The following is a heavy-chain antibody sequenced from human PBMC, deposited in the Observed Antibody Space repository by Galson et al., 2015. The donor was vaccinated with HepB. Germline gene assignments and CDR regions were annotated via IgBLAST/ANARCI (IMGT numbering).Heavy chain of an antibody. V-gene: IGHV3-30*02. CDR1: GFTFSNFG. Sequence: SLRLSCAASGFTFSNFGMHWVRQAPGKGLEWLSFIRYDGSNRYYADSLKGRFTISRDNFENTLYLQMNSLRAEDTAVYYCAKDGGETYYYGSGGDYWGQGTLVTVSS. CDR3: AKDGGETYYYGSGGDY. J-gene: IGHJ4*02. D-gene: IGHD3-10*01. CDR2: IRYDGSNR.